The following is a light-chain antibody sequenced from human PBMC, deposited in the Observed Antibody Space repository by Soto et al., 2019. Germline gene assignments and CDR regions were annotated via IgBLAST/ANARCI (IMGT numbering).Light chain of an antibody. Sequence: QSVLTQPASVSGSPGQSITISCTGTSSDIGGYEYVSWYQQHPGKAPRLMIYEVTYRPSGVSNRFSGSKSGSTASLTVSGLQAEDEAEYYCSSYTNINTRACVFGTGTKLTVL. CDR1: SSDIGGYEY. CDR2: EVT. V-gene: IGLV2-14*01. J-gene: IGLJ1*01. CDR3: SSYTNINTRACV.